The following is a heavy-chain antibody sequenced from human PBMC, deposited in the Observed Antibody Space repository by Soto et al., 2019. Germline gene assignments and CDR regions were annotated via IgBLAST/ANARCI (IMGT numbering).Heavy chain of an antibody. Sequence: ASVKVSCKASGYTFTSYDINWVRQATGQGLEWMGWMNPNSGNTGYAQKFQGRVTMTRNTSISTAYMELSSLRSEDTAVYYCARGMYYDFWSGSNWFDPWGQGTLVTVSS. CDR2: MNPNSGNT. CDR1: GYTFTSYD. V-gene: IGHV1-8*01. CDR3: ARGMYYDFWSGSNWFDP. D-gene: IGHD3-3*01. J-gene: IGHJ5*02.